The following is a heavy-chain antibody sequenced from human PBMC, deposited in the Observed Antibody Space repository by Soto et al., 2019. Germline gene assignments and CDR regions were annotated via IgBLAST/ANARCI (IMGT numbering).Heavy chain of an antibody. J-gene: IGHJ3*02. V-gene: IGHV1-45*02. CDR2: ITPFNGNT. CDR1: GYTFTYRY. D-gene: IGHD3-10*01. Sequence: SVKVSCKASGYTFTYRYLHWVRQAPGQALEWMGWITPFNGNTNYAQKFQDRVTITRDRSMSTAYMELSSPRSEDTAMYYCARSPYGSGSYYYDIWGQGTMVTVSS. CDR3: ARSPYGSGSYYYDI.